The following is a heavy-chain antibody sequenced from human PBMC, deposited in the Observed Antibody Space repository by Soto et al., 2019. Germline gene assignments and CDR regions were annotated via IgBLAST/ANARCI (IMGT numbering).Heavy chain of an antibody. CDR3: ARVPSSGGCSSTSCYAGDHFDY. CDR2: INHSGST. D-gene: IGHD2-2*01. Sequence: SETLSLTCAVYGWSFSGYYWSWIRQPPGKGLEWIGEINHSGSTNYNPSLKSRVTISVDTSKNQFSLKLSSVTAADTAVYYCARVPSSGGCSSTSCYAGDHFDYWGQGTLVTVSS. CDR1: GWSFSGYY. J-gene: IGHJ4*02. V-gene: IGHV4-34*01.